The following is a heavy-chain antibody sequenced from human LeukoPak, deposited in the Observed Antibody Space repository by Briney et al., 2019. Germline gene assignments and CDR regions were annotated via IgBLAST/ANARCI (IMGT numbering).Heavy chain of an antibody. V-gene: IGHV4-39*01. CDR3: ARQTYYSSGYFDY. D-gene: IGHD3-22*01. CDR2: IYCSGST. Sequence: PSETLSLTCTVSGGSISSSSDYWGWIRQPPGKGLEWIGSIYCSGSTYYNPSLKSRVTISVDTSKKQFSLKLSSVTAADTAVYYCARQTYYSSGYFDYWGQGTLVTVSS. J-gene: IGHJ4*02. CDR1: GGSISSSSDY.